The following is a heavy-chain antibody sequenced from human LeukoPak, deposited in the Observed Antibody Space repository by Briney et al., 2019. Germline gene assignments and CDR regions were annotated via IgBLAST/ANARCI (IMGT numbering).Heavy chain of an antibody. CDR3: ATDLEENYYDSSGYFSIP. J-gene: IGHJ5*02. D-gene: IGHD3-22*01. CDR1: GGSFSGYY. V-gene: IGHV4-34*01. Sequence: PSETLSLTCAAYGGSFSGYYWSWIRQPPGKGLEWIGEINHSGSTNYNPSLKSRVTISVDTSKNQFSLKLSSVTAADTAVYYCATDLEENYYDSSGYFSIPWGQGTLVTVSS. CDR2: INHSGST.